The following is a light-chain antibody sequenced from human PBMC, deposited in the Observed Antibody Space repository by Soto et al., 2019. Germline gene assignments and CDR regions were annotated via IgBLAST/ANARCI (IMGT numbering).Light chain of an antibody. CDR2: DAS. CDR3: QQRSNWRT. CDR1: QSVSSY. Sequence: EIVLTQSPATLSLSPGERATLSCRASQSVSSYLAWYQQKPGQAPRLLIYDASNRATGIPARFSGSGSGTDLTLTISSLEPEDFAVYYCQQRSNWRTFGQGTMLEIK. V-gene: IGKV3-11*01. J-gene: IGKJ2*02.